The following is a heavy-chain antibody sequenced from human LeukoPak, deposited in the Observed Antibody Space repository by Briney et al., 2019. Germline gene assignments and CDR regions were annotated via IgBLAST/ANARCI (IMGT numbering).Heavy chain of an antibody. CDR3: VRDRYYYDSSARYFDY. J-gene: IGHJ4*02. V-gene: IGHV4-4*07. Sequence: SETLSLTCAVYGGSISSYYWSWIRQPAGKGLEWIGRIHTSGSTNYSPSLKSRVTMSVDTSKNQFSLKLSSVTAADTAVYYCVRDRYYYDSSARYFDYWGQGTLVTVSS. CDR1: GGSISSYY. CDR2: IHTSGST. D-gene: IGHD3-22*01.